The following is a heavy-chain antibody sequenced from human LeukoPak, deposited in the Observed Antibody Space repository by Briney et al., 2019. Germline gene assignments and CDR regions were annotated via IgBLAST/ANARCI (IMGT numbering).Heavy chain of an antibody. CDR1: GGSISSTSYY. D-gene: IGHD3-22*01. J-gene: IGHJ3*01. V-gene: IGHV4-39*01. CDR3: AKAGVRYFDSSGLYAFDF. CDR2: IYYSGST. Sequence: PSETLSLTCAVSGGSISSTSYYWAWIRQPPGTGLEWIGTIYYSGSTYHNPSLKSRVTMSVDMSRNQFSLKLSSVDAADTAVYYCAKAGVRYFDSSGLYAFDFWGQGTTVTVSS.